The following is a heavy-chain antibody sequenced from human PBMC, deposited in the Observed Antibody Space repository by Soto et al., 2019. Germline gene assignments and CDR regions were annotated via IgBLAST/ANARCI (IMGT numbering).Heavy chain of an antibody. V-gene: IGHV3-30*18. CDR3: AKGDDYGDYMGLDAFDI. CDR2: ISYDGSNK. D-gene: IGHD4-17*01. Sequence: QVQLVESGGGVVQPGRSLRLSCAASGFTFSSYGMHWVRQAPGKGLEWVAVISYDGSNKYYADSVKGRFTISRDNSKNTLYLQMNSLRAEDTAVYYCAKGDDYGDYMGLDAFDIWGQGTMVTVSS. CDR1: GFTFSSYG. J-gene: IGHJ3*02.